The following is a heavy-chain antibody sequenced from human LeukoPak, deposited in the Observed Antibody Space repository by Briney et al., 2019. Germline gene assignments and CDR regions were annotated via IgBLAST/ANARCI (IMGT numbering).Heavy chain of an antibody. CDR2: IYYSGST. CDR3: ARDIGYYDSSGYLPAAFDI. D-gene: IGHD3-22*01. J-gene: IGHJ3*02. Sequence: SETLSLTCTVSGGSISNGDHYWSWIRQHPGKGLEWNGHIYYSGSTYYNPSLKSRGIISVETSKNQFSLKLSSVTAADTAVYYCARDIGYYDSSGYLPAAFDIWGQGTMVTVSS. V-gene: IGHV4-31*03. CDR1: GGSISNGDHY.